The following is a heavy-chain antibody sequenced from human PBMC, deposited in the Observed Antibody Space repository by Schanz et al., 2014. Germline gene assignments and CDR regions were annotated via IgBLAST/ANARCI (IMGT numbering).Heavy chain of an antibody. CDR2: ISGSSRTI. D-gene: IGHD3-16*02. V-gene: IGHV3-48*01. CDR3: ARDNRYYLFDY. Sequence: EVHLVESGGGLVQPGGSLRLSCAASGITFSSHSFNWVRQAPGKGLEWISYISGSSRTIYYADSMKGRFTVSRDNAENALYPQMNSLRAEDTAVYFCARDNRYYLFDYWGQGALVTVSS. J-gene: IGHJ4*02. CDR1: GITFSSHS.